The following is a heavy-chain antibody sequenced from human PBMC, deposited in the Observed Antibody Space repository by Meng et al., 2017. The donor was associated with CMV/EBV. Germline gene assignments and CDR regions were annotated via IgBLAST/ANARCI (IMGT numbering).Heavy chain of an antibody. V-gene: IGHV1-69*01. CDR3: AREVDDYGDGWYFDL. CDR2: IIPIFGTA. J-gene: IGHJ2*01. Sequence: GLAGAGGKKPGSAVRGAFKASGGTFSSYAISWVRQAPGQGLEWMGGIIPIFGTANYAQKFQGRVTITADESTSTAYMELSSLRSEDTAVYYCAREVDDYGDGWYFDLWGRGTLVTVSS. D-gene: IGHD4-17*01. CDR1: GGTFSSYA.